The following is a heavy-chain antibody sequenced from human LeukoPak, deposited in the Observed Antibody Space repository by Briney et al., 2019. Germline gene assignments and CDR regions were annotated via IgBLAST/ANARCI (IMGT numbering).Heavy chain of an antibody. CDR2: ITSDGGTT. D-gene: IGHD6-19*01. J-gene: IGHJ1*01. CDR1: GFTFSSYA. CDR3: AKDEAGYSSE. V-gene: IGHV3-64*01. Sequence: GGSLRLSCAASGFTFSSYAMHWVRQAPGKGLEHVSSITSDGGTTYCANSVKGRFTISRDNSKNMVYLQMGSLRDEDMSVYYCAKDEAGYSSEWGQGTLVTVSS.